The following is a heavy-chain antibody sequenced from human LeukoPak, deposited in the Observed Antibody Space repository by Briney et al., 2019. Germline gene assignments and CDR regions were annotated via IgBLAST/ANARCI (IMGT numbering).Heavy chain of an antibody. D-gene: IGHD1-26*01. CDR1: GFSFSVYA. J-gene: IGHJ4*02. Sequence: PGGSLRLSCAASGFSFSVYAMNWVRQAPGKGLEWVSSFGGSGGGPWHAASVKGRFSISRDNSKNTLYLQMSSLSDKDTALYYCAKARGATVNDPADYWGQGILVTVSS. CDR3: AKARGATVNDPADY. V-gene: IGHV3-23*01. CDR2: FGGSGGGP.